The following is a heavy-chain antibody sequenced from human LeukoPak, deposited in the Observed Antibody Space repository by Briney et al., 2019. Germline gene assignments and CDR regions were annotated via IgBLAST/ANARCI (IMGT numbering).Heavy chain of an antibody. CDR1: GGSISSSHW. Sequence: TSETPSLTCAVSGGSISSSHWWNWVRQPPGKGLEWIGYIYHSGSTYYNPSLMSRVTISVDRSKNQFSLKLSSVTAADTAVYYCARGIVGATTLIDYWGQGTLVTVSS. J-gene: IGHJ4*02. CDR2: IYHSGST. CDR3: ARGIVGATTLIDY. V-gene: IGHV4-4*02. D-gene: IGHD1-26*01.